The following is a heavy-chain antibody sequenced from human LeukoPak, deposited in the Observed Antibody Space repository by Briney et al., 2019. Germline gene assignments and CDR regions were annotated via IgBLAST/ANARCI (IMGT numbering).Heavy chain of an antibody. CDR2: ISYDGSNK. D-gene: IGHD3-22*01. V-gene: IGHV3-30-3*01. CDR3: ARAHYYDSSGYYSSYFDY. J-gene: IGHJ4*02. Sequence: GGSLRLSCAASGFTFSSYAMHWVRQAPGKGLEWVAVISYDGSNKYYADSMKGRFTISRDNSKNTLYLQMNSLRAEDTAVYYCARAHYYDSSGYYSSYFDYWGQGTLVTVSS. CDR1: GFTFSSYA.